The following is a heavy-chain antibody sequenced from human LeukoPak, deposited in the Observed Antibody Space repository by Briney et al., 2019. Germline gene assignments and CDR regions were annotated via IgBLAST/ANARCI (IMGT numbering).Heavy chain of an antibody. CDR1: GGSISSGANY. CDR2: MYYSGST. D-gene: IGHD3-22*01. CDR3: ARSNPMIALSAFDI. Sequence: SQTLSLTCKVSGGSISSGANYWSWIRQLPGKGLQWIGYMYYSGSTYNNPSLKSRVIISVDTSKNQFSLKLSPVTAADTAVYYCARSNPMIALSAFDIWGQGTMVTVSS. V-gene: IGHV4-31*03. J-gene: IGHJ3*02.